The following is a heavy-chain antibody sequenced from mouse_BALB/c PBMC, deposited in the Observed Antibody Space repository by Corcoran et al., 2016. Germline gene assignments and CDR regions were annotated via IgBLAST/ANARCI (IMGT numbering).Heavy chain of an antibody. CDR2: INPNNGGT. J-gene: IGHJ2*01. Sequence: EVLLQQSGPELVKPGASVKIPCKESGYTFTDYNMDWVKQSHGKSLKWIGDINPNNGGTIYNQKFKGKATLTVDNSSSTAYMELRSLTSEYTAVYYCARNDYGFDYWCQGTTLSVSS. CDR3: ARNDYGFDY. V-gene: IGHV1-18*01. D-gene: IGHD2-4*01. CDR1: GYTFTDYN.